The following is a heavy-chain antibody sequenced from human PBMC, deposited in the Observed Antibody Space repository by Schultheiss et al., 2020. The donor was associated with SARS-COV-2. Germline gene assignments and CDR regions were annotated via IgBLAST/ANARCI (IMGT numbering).Heavy chain of an antibody. J-gene: IGHJ6*02. Sequence: SETLSLTCVLYGGSFSGYYWSWIRQPPGKGLEWIGEINHSGSTNYNPSLKSRVTISVDTSKNQFSLKLSSVTAADTAVYYCARGSQRARDYYGMDVWGQGTTVTVSS. V-gene: IGHV4-34*01. CDR1: GGSFSGYY. CDR2: INHSGST. D-gene: IGHD5-24*01. CDR3: ARGSQRARDYYGMDV.